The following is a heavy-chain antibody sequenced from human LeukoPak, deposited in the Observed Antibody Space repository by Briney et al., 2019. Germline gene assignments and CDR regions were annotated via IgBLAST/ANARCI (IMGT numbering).Heavy chain of an antibody. CDR1: GFTFSNFY. V-gene: IGHV3-7*01. D-gene: IGHD6-19*01. J-gene: IGHJ4*02. CDR2: IRQDGSGE. Sequence: GGSLGLSCVVSGFTFSNFYMSWVRQAPGKGLEWVANIRQDGSGEFYADSVKGRFTVSRDNAKNSLYLQMNSLRAEDTAVYYCARWLYSSGWAIDYWGQGTLVTVSS. CDR3: ARWLYSSGWAIDY.